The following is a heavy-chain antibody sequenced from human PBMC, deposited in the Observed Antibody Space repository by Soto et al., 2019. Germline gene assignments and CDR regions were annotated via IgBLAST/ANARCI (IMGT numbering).Heavy chain of an antibody. J-gene: IGHJ4*02. Sequence: QVQLVESGGGVVQTGRSLRLSCAASGFTLSSNGMHWVRQAPGKGLEWVAVIWYDGSDKYYADSVKGRFTITRDNSKNTLDLQMNSLRAEDTAVYYCARDQGDGWGQGTLVTVSS. CDR2: IWYDGSDK. CDR1: GFTLSSNG. CDR3: ARDQGDG. D-gene: IGHD2-21*02. V-gene: IGHV3-33*01.